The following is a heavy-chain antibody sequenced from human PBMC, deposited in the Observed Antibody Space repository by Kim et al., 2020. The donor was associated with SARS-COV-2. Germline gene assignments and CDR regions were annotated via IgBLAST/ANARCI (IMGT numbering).Heavy chain of an antibody. CDR2: IKTRAKGEKS. Sequence: GGSLRLSCTASGFIFTNAWMSWVRQTPGKGLEWVGRIKTRAKGEKSDYAVPGKGRFSVSRDDSQNTLYLQMNSLKTEDSAVYYCTLDWDRGSYWGRGTLVTVST. CDR3: TLDWDRGSY. J-gene: IGHJ4*02. V-gene: IGHV3-15*01. CDR1: GFIFTNAW. D-gene: IGHD3-9*01.